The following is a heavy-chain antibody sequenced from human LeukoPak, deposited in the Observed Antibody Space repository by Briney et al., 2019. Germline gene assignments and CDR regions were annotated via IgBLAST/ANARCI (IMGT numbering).Heavy chain of an antibody. CDR2: IYYSGST. J-gene: IGHJ3*02. D-gene: IGHD1-1*01. Sequence: PSETLSLTCTVSGGSISSSSYYWGWSRQPPGRGMEWIGSIYYSGSTYYNPSLKSRITISVDTSKNQFSLKLSSVTAADTAVYYCARGQLGFDAFDIWGQGTMVTVSS. V-gene: IGHV4-39*01. CDR1: GGSISSSSYY. CDR3: ARGQLGFDAFDI.